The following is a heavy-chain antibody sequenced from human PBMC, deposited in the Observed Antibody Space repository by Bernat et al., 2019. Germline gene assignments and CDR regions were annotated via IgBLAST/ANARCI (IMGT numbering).Heavy chain of an antibody. Sequence: QVQLVESGGGVVQPGRSLRLSCAASGFTFSSYGMHWVRQAPGKGLEWVAVISYDGSNKYYADSVKGRFTISRDNSKNTLYLQMNSLRAVDTAVYYCAKDLLLWFGWFDPWGQGTLVTVSS. CDR3: AKDLLLWFGWFDP. CDR1: GFTFSSYG. D-gene: IGHD3-10*01. V-gene: IGHV3-30*18. J-gene: IGHJ5*02. CDR2: ISYDGSNK.